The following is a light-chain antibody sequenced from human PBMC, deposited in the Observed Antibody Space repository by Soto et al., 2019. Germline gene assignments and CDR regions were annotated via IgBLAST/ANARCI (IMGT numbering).Light chain of an antibody. CDR2: DAS. J-gene: IGKJ3*01. V-gene: IGKV1-33*01. Sequence: DIQMTQSPSSLSASVGDRVTITCQASHDITSYLNWYQHKPGKAPKLLIYDASILEAGVPSRFSGSVSGTHFTFTSSSLQPEDVATYYCQKCDYLPIFGPGTTVDFK. CDR1: HDITSY. CDR3: QKCDYLPI.